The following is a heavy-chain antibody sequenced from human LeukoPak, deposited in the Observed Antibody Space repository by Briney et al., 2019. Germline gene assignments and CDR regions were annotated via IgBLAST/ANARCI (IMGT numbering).Heavy chain of an antibody. CDR1: GGSISSYY. D-gene: IGHD3-22*01. Sequence: SETLSLTCTVSGGSISSYYWSWIRQPPGEGLEWIGYIYYSGSTNYNPSLKSRVTISVDTSKNQFSLKLSSVTAADTAVYYCARGGNMIVVATAFLHWGQGTLVTVSS. CDR2: IYYSGST. V-gene: IGHV4-59*01. J-gene: IGHJ1*01. CDR3: ARGGNMIVVATAFLH.